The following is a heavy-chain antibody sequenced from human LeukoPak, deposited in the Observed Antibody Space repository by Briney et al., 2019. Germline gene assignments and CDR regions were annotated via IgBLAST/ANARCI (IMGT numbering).Heavy chain of an antibody. CDR3: ARGGGYYDSSGYYDY. V-gene: IGHV3-74*01. D-gene: IGHD3-22*01. CDR1: GFTFSSYW. Sequence: PGGSLRLSCAASGFTFSSYWMHWVRQAPGKGLVWVSRINSDGSSTSYADSAKGRFTISRDNAKNTLYLQMNSLRAEDTAVYYCARGGGYYDSSGYYDYWGQGTLVTVSS. CDR2: INSDGSST. J-gene: IGHJ4*02.